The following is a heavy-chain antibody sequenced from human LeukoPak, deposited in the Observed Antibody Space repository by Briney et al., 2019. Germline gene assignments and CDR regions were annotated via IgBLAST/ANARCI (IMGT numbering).Heavy chain of an antibody. CDR2: ISYEGSNK. D-gene: IGHD3-16*02. CDR3: ARGPVRFPTYYDYVWGSYPDY. V-gene: IGHV3-30*04. Sequence: RGSLRLSCEASGFIFSSYAMHWVRHAPGKGLEWVAVISYEGSNKYYADSVKGRFTISRDNSKNTLYMQMNRLRAEDTAVYYCARGPVRFPTYYDYVWGSYPDYWGQGTLVTVSS. J-gene: IGHJ4*02. CDR1: GFIFSSYA.